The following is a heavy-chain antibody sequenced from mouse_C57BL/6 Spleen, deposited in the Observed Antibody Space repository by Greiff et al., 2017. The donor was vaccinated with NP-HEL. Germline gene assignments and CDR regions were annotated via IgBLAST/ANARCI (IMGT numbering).Heavy chain of an antibody. CDR1: GYTFTSYW. CDR2: IHPNSGST. D-gene: IGHD2-3*01. CDR3: ARSPDGYYPYFDY. Sequence: QVQLQQPGAELVKPGASVKLSCKASGYTFTSYWMHWVKQRPGQGLEWIGMIHPNSGSTNYNEKFKSKATLTVDKSSSTAYMQLSSLTSEDSAVYYCARSPDGYYPYFDYWGQGTTLTVSS. J-gene: IGHJ2*01. V-gene: IGHV1-64*01.